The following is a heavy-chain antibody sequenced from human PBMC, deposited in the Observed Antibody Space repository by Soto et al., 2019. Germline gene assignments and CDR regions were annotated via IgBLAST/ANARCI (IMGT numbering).Heavy chain of an antibody. V-gene: IGHV4-39*01. D-gene: IGHD3-22*01. CDR1: GVAISSSSYY. CDR3: ASSGVVIDDVDY. CDR2: IFYSGST. Sequence: QLQLQESGPGLVKPSETLSLTCTVSGVAISSSSYYWGWIRQPPGKGLEWIGSIFYSGSTYYNPSLKSRVTISVDTSQNQFSLKLSSVAAAEAAVYYCASSGVVIDDVDYWGQGTLVTVSS. J-gene: IGHJ4*02.